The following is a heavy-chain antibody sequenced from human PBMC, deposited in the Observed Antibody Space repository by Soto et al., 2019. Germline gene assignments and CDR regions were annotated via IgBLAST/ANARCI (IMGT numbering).Heavy chain of an antibody. CDR2: INAGNGNT. Sequence: ASVKVSCKASGYTFTSYAMHWVRQAPGQRLEWMGWINAGNGNTKYSQKFQCRVTITRDTSASTAYMELSSLRSEDTAVYYCARDGVVVAATLFDYYYGMDVWGQGTTVTVSS. CDR3: ARDGVVVAATLFDYYYGMDV. CDR1: GYTFTSYA. V-gene: IGHV1-3*01. J-gene: IGHJ6*02. D-gene: IGHD2-15*01.